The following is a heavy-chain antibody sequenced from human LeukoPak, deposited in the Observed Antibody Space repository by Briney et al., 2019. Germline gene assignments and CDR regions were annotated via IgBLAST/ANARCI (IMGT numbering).Heavy chain of an antibody. V-gene: IGHV1-3*01. CDR1: GYTFTSYA. Sequence: ASAKVSCKASGYTFTSYAMHWVRQAPGQRLEWMGWINAGNGNTKYSQKFQGRVTNTRDTSASTAYMELSSLRSEDTAVYYCARDKESAGYYSGWFDPWGQGTLVTVSS. CDR3: ARDKESAGYYSGWFDP. J-gene: IGHJ5*02. D-gene: IGHD3-22*01. CDR2: INAGNGNT.